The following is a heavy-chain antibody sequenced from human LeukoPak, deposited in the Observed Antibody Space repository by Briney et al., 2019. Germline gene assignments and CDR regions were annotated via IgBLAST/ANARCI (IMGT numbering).Heavy chain of an antibody. CDR2: ISAGGDVT. D-gene: IGHD7-27*01. CDR3: TKRGRDWGPFDY. J-gene: IGHJ4*02. Sequence: GGSLRLSCVASGFIFTDYAMSWVRQSPGKGLEWVSRISAGGDVTNYPHTVKGRVTISRDTSMSTVYMEMGSLRDEETALHHCTKRGRDWGPFDYSGPGTLVTVSS. CDR1: GFIFTDYA. V-gene: IGHV3-23*01.